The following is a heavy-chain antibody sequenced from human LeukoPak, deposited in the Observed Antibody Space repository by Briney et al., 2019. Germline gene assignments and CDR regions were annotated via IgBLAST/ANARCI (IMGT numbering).Heavy chain of an antibody. CDR3: ARGIGTSYDSSRDAFDI. J-gene: IGHJ3*02. Sequence: SQTLSLTCTVSAGSINSGDYYWSWIRQPAGKGLEWIGRIYSPGTNYNYNPAVKSRVTISIDTSKNQFSLKLTSVTAADTAVYYCARGIGTSYDSSRDAFDIWGQGTMVTVSS. CDR2: IYSPGT. CDR1: AGSINSGDYY. D-gene: IGHD3-22*01. V-gene: IGHV4-61*02.